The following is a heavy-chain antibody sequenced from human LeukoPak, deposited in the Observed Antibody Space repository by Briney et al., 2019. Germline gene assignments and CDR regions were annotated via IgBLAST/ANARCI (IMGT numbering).Heavy chain of an antibody. D-gene: IGHD1-26*01. CDR2: ITGPGGST. CDR1: GFTFSTYA. Sequence: GGSLRLSCAASGFTFSTYAMSWVRRTPGKGLEWVSAITGPGGSTYYADSVKGRFTISRDNSKNTLYLQMNSLRAEDTAVYYCAKDPSLYSGSYSVNWFDPWGQGTLVTVSS. CDR3: AKDPSLYSGSYSVNWFDP. V-gene: IGHV3-23*01. J-gene: IGHJ5*02.